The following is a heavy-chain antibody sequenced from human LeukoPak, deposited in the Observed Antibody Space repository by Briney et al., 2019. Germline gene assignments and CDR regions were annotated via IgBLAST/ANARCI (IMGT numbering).Heavy chain of an antibody. CDR1: GFTFSSSW. D-gene: IGHD4-23*01. J-gene: IGHJ4*02. V-gene: IGHV3-7*04. CDR2: IKQDGSEK. Sequence: GGSLRLSCAASGFTFSSSWMSWVRLAPGKGLEWIANIKQDGSEKYYVDSVKGRFTISRDNAKNSLYLQMNSLRDEDTAVYYCARNYGGNSAGWGQGTLVTVSS. CDR3: ARNYGGNSAG.